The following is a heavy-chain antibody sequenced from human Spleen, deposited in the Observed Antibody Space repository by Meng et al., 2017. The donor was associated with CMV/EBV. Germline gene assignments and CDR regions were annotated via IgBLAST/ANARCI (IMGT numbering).Heavy chain of an antibody. J-gene: IGHJ6*02. CDR2: ITSSSSYI. CDR3: ASNYVYYYGMDV. CDR1: GFTFSTYT. V-gene: IGHV3-21*06. Sequence: GGSLRLSCAASGFTFSTYTMNWVRQAPGKGLEWVSSITSSSSYIYYADSVKGRFTISRDNAKNSLYLQMNSLRAEDTAVYYCASNYVYYYGMDVWGQGTTVTVSS. D-gene: IGHD4-11*01.